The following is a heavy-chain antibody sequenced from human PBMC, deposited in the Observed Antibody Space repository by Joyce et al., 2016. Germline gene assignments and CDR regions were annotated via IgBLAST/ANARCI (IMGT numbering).Heavy chain of an antibody. Sequence: QLVESGGGVVKPGGSLRPSCEASGSTFSTSSMSWFRQAPGKGVECVADISDNSYYRFHAETVRGRFTVSRDNAKKTLYLQMNSLRAEDSAVFYCARGGISYYYAMDVWGQGTTVTVSS. CDR1: GSTFSTSS. CDR2: ISDNSYYR. V-gene: IGHV3-21*01. J-gene: IGHJ6*02. D-gene: IGHD3-16*01. CDR3: ARGGISYYYAMDV.